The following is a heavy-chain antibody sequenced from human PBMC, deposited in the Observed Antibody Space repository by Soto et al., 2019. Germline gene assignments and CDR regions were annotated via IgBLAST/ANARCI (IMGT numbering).Heavy chain of an antibody. CDR2: INHSGST. CDR3: ARASGSGTTWGYYYYYGMDV. V-gene: IGHV4-34*01. J-gene: IGHJ6*02. CDR1: GGSFSGYY. Sequence: SETLSLTCAVYGGSFSGYYWSWIRQPPGKGLEWIGEINHSGSTNYNPSLKSRVTISVDTSKNQFSLKLSSVTAADTAVYYCARASGSGTTWGYYYYYGMDVWGQGTTVTVSS. D-gene: IGHD2-15*01.